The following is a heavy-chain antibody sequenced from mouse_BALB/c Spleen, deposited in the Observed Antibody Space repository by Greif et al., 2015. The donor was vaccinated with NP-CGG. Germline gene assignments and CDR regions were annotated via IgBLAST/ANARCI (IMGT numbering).Heavy chain of an antibody. CDR3: ARSYEGYVDG. CDR1: GYTFTSYW. Sequence: QVQLQQSGAELAKPGASVKMSCKASGYTFTSYWMHWVKQRPGQGLEWIGYINPSTGYTEYNQKFKDKATLTADKSSSTAYMQLSSLTSEDSAVYYCARSYEGYVDGWGAGTTVTVSS. D-gene: IGHD1-1*01. J-gene: IGHJ1*01. V-gene: IGHV1-7*01. CDR2: INPSTGYT.